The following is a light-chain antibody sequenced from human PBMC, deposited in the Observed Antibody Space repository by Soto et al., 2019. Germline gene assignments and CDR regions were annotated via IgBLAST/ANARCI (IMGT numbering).Light chain of an antibody. CDR2: EGS. V-gene: IGLV2-23*01. J-gene: IGLJ3*02. CDR1: SSDVGAYNL. CDR3: CSYAGSRTFV. Sequence: QSALTQPASVSGSPEQSITISCTGTSSDVGAYNLVSWYQQHPGKAPKLIIYEGSKRPSGISHRFSGSKSDNTASLTIYGLRAEDEANYHCCSYAGSRTFVFGGGTKLTVL.